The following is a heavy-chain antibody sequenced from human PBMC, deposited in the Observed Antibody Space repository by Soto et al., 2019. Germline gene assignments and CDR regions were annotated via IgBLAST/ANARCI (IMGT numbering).Heavy chain of an antibody. CDR3: VSGDGDRYDGNGYLGRH. D-gene: IGHD3-22*01. CDR1: GFTFSSYW. J-gene: IGHJ4*02. CDR2: IKSDGSGT. Sequence: EVQLVESGGGLIQLGGSLRLSCAASGFTFSSYWMHWVRQAPGKGLVWVSRIKSDGSGTYYAGSVEGRFTISRDNAQNTVYLQMNSLRAEDTPVYYFVSGDGDRYDGNGYLGRHWGQGTLVTVSA. V-gene: IGHV3-74*01.